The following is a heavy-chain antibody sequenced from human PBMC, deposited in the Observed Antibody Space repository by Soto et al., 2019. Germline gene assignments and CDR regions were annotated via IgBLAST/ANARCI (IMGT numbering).Heavy chain of an antibody. Sequence: PSETLSLTCTVNWYSLTSAYYRGWIRQSPGQGLEWIASFFHSGATYYNPALKSRLTLSVDRSNNQFSLNLTSVTPADTAVYFCARGAWAQYFEGWGQGTLVTVSS. D-gene: IGHD3-9*01. V-gene: IGHV4-38-2*02. CDR3: ARGAWAQYFEG. CDR1: WYSLTSAYY. CDR2: FFHSGAT. J-gene: IGHJ4*02.